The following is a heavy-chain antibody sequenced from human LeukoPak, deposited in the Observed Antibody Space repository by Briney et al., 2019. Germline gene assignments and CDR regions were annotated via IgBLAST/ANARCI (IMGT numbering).Heavy chain of an antibody. D-gene: IGHD2-2*01. V-gene: IGHV4-34*01. CDR3: ARGDIVVVPAAPIYYYYYGMDV. CDR1: GGSFSGYY. Sequence: SETLSLTCAVYGGSFSGYYWSWIRQSPGKGLEWIGEINHSGSTNYNPSLKGRVTISVDTSKNQFSLKLSSVTAADTAVYYCARGDIVVVPAAPIYYYYYGMDVWGQGTTVTVSS. J-gene: IGHJ6*02. CDR2: INHSGST.